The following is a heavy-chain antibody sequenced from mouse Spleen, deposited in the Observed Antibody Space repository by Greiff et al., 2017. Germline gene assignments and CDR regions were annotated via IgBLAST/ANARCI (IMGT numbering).Heavy chain of an antibody. CDR2: IWSGGST. Sequence: QVQLQQSGPGLVQPSQSLSITCTVSGFSLTSYGVHWVRQSPGKGLEWLGVIWSGGSTDYNAAFISRLTISKDNSKSQVFFKMNSLQADDTAIYYCARKDYGSSYHYAMDYWGQGTSVTVSS. CDR3: ARKDYGSSYHYAMDY. J-gene: IGHJ4*01. CDR1: GFSLTSYG. V-gene: IGHV2-2*01. D-gene: IGHD1-1*01.